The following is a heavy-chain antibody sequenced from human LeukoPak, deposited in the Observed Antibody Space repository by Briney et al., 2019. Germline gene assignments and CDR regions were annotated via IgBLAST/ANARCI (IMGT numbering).Heavy chain of an antibody. CDR3: AKVGAGGDQLLPIYYYWYFDL. J-gene: IGHJ2*01. D-gene: IGHD2-2*01. V-gene: IGHV4-39*07. CDR1: GGSISSSSYY. Sequence: SETLSLTCTVSGGSISSSSYYWGWIRQPPGKGLEWIGSIYYSGSTYYNASLKSRVTISVDTSKNQFSLKLSSVTAADTAVYYCAKVGAGGDQLLPIYYYWYFDLWGRGTLVTVSS. CDR2: IYYSGST.